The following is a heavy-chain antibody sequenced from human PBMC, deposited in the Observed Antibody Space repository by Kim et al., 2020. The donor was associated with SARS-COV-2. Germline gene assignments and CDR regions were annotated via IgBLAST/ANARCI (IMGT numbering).Heavy chain of an antibody. V-gene: IGHV3-7*01. J-gene: IGHJ4*02. CDR2: IKQDGSEK. Sequence: GGSLRLSCAASGFTFSSYWMSWVRQAPGKGLEWVANIKQDGSEKYYVDSVKGRFTISRDNAKNSLYLQMNSLRAEDTAVYYCARDRPVGATRDYFDYWGQGTLVTVSS. D-gene: IGHD1-26*01. CDR1: GFTFSSYW. CDR3: ARDRPVGATRDYFDY.